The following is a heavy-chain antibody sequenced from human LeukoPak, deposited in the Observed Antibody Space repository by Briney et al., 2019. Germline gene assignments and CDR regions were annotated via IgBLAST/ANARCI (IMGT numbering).Heavy chain of an antibody. CDR2: INPNSGVT. Sequence: ASVKVSCKASGYTFTGYYMHWVRQAPGQGLEWMGWINPNSGVTHYAQKFQGRVTMTSDTSISTAYMELSRLRSDDTAVYYCARVPSWKGYMDVWGKGTTVTVSS. V-gene: IGHV1-2*02. D-gene: IGHD1-1*01. CDR3: ARVPSWKGYMDV. J-gene: IGHJ6*03. CDR1: GYTFTGYY.